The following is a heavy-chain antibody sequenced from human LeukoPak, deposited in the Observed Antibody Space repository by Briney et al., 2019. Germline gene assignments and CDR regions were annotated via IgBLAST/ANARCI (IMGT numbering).Heavy chain of an antibody. V-gene: IGHV3-64*01. J-gene: IGHJ4*02. CDR2: ISSNGGST. CDR3: ASSPENRVTLDY. Sequence: PGGSLRLSCAASGFTFSSYAMHWVRQAPGKGLEYVSAISSNGGSTYYANSVKGRFTISRDNSKNTLYLQMGSLRAEDTALYYCASSPENRVTLDYWGQGTLVTVSS. D-gene: IGHD2-21*02. CDR1: GFTFSSYA.